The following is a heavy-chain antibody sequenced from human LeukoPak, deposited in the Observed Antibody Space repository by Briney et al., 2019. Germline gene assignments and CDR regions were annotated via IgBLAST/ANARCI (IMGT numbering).Heavy chain of an antibody. CDR1: GFTFSTYA. CDR3: ARAKPALSRYFDWSPGPDY. J-gene: IGHJ4*02. D-gene: IGHD3-9*01. V-gene: IGHV3-23*01. CDR2: INDTGNST. Sequence: ETGGSLRLSCAASGFTFSTYAMNWVRQAPGKGLEWVSLINDTGNSTYYADSVKGRFTISRDNSKNTLHLQMNSLRAEDTAVYYCARAKPALSRYFDWSPGPDYWGQGTLVAVSS.